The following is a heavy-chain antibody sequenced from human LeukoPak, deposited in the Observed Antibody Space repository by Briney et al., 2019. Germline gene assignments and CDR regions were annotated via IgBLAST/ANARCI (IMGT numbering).Heavy chain of an antibody. J-gene: IGHJ4*02. D-gene: IGHD3-3*01. Sequence: AGGSLRLSCAASGFTFSTYSMNWVRQAPGKGLEWVSYISSSSSTIYYADSVKGRFTISRDNSKNTLYLQMNSLRAEDTAVYYCARDWGGYDFWSGYGLDYWGQGTLVTVSS. V-gene: IGHV3-48*01. CDR2: ISSSSSTI. CDR1: GFTFSTYS. CDR3: ARDWGGYDFWSGYGLDY.